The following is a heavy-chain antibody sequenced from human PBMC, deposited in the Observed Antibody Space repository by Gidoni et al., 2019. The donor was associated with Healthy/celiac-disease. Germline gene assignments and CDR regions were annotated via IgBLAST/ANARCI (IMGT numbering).Heavy chain of an antibody. CDR3: ARDVRHYSFYYGMDV. V-gene: IGHV3-30*03. D-gene: IGHD2-15*01. CDR2: ISYHSVNK. CDR1: GFSFAPYS. Sequence: LDFGGDVVQPGKSLRSSCPASGFSFAPYSIPWVRLTPGKGLEGVAVISYHSVNKFYADSVTGRFTISRDNAKNTAYLDITGLRPDDTAKYFCARDVRHYSFYYGMDVWGLGTTVTVSS. J-gene: IGHJ6*02.